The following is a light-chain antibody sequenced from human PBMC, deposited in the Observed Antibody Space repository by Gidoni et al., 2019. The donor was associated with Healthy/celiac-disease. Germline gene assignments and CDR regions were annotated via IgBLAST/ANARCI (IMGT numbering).Light chain of an antibody. CDR3: QQRSNWSGT. Sequence: EIVLTQSPATLSLSPGERATLSCRASQSVSSYLAWHQQKPGQAPRLFIYDASNRATGIPARFSGSGSGTDFTLTISSLEPEDFAVYYCQQRSNWSGTFGQGTKLEIK. J-gene: IGKJ2*01. CDR1: QSVSSY. CDR2: DAS. V-gene: IGKV3-11*01.